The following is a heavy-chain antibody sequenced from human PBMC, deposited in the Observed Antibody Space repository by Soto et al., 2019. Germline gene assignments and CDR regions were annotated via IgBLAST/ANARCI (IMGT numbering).Heavy chain of an antibody. J-gene: IGHJ4*02. V-gene: IGHV3-30-3*01. D-gene: IGHD3-9*01. CDR3: ARGGADVLRYFDWLLAFDY. CDR1: GFTFSSYA. CDR2: MSYDGSNK. Sequence: PGGSLRLSCAASGFTFSSYAMHWVRQAPGKGLEWVAVMSYDGSNKYYADSVKGRFTISRDNSKNTLYLQMNSLRAEDTAVYYCARGGADVLRYFDWLLAFDYWGQGTLVTVSS.